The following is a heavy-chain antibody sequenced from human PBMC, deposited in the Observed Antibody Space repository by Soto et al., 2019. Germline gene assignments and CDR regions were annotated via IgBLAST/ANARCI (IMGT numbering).Heavy chain of an antibody. CDR2: LYYGRSA. J-gene: IGHJ4*02. CDR3: ALCSMAVVPKY. V-gene: IGHV4-59*01. D-gene: IGHD3-22*01. Sequence: QVQLQESGPDLVKPSETLSLTCAVSGDSISSYYCMWIRQPPGKGLESIGYLYYGRSAKYDPSLKSRVTLAVDRSTNQGALTVRCMTAADTAAYYCALCSMAVVPKYWGQGTLLTVSS. CDR1: GDSISSYY.